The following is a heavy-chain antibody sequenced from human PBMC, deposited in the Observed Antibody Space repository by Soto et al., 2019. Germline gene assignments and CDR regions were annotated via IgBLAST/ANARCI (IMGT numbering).Heavy chain of an antibody. J-gene: IGHJ4*02. CDR2: ISYSGNT. CDR1: GVSITSYY. V-gene: IGHV4-59*08. CDR3: ATSSGPQSPIGDH. D-gene: IGHD6-19*01. Sequence: QVQLQESGPGLVKPSETLSLTCTVSGVSITSYYWSWIRQSPGKGLEWIGFISYSGNTNYNPSLNSRVIISRDTSRNEFSLRLTSVTAADTAVYYCATSSGPQSPIGDHWGQGTLVTVSS.